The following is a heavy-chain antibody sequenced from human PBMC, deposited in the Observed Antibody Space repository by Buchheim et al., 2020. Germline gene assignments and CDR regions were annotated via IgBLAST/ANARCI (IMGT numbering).Heavy chain of an antibody. V-gene: IGHV3-23*01. J-gene: IGHJ4*02. CDR3: ARGSGYYFDF. CDR2: VGRGGTP. CDR1: AFTLSSSA. Sequence: EVQLLESGGDLVQPGGSLRLSCAASAFTLSSSAMRWVRQAPGKGLEWISTVGRGGTPYYADSVKGRFTISRDNSKNTLYLQMNSLRAEDTAIYYCARGSGYYFDFGGPGTL.